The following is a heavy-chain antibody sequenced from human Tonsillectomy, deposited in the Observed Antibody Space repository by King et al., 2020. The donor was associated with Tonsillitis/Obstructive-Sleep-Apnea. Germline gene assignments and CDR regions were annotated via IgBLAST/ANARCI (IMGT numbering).Heavy chain of an antibody. CDR3: ARTFYTNLYFEY. D-gene: IGHD4-11*01. CDR1: GFTFSRYW. J-gene: IGHJ4*02. CDR2: INSDGSVT. Sequence: VQLVESGGGLVQPGGSLRLSCAASGFTFSRYWMHWVRQVPGKGLEWVSRINSDGSVTSYADSVKGQFTISRDNAKNTLYLQMNSLRAEDTAVYYCARTFYTNLYFEYWGQGTLVTVSS. V-gene: IGHV3-74*01.